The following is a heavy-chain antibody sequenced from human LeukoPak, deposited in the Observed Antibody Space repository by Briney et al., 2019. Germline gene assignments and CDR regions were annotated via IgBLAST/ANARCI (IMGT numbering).Heavy chain of an antibody. CDR2: ISSSGNSV. Sequence: GGSLRLSCGGSGFIFSDYYMNWIRQAPGKGLEWISSISSSGNSVYYADSVRGRFSISRDNANNSLILHMNSLRVEDTALYYCASRPGYSYAFDQWSQGTLVTVSS. V-gene: IGHV3-11*01. D-gene: IGHD5-18*01. J-gene: IGHJ4*02. CDR3: ASRPGYSYAFDQ. CDR1: GFIFSDYY.